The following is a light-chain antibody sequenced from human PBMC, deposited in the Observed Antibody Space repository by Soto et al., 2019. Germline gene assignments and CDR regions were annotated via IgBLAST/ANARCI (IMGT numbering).Light chain of an antibody. J-gene: IGKJ1*01. V-gene: IGKV1-27*01. CDR1: QDISKF. CDR2: ATS. Sequence: DIQMTQSPSSLSASAGDRVTITCRASQDISKFLAWYQQKPGKVPRLLIYATSTLDSGVPSRFSGSGTGTDCTLTISSLQPEDVATYYCQNYKSAPRTFGQGTKGETK. CDR3: QNYKSAPRT.